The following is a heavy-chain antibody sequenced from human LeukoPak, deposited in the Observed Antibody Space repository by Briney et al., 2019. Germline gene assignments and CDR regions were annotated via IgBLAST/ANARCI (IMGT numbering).Heavy chain of an antibody. Sequence: ASGTLSLTCAVSGGSISSSNWWSWVRQPPGQGLEWIGEIYHSGSTNYNPSLKSRVTISVDKSKNQFSLKLSSVTAADTAVYYCASLSVEMATSNDAFDIWGQGKMVTVSS. CDR3: ASLSVEMATSNDAFDI. CDR2: IYHSGST. V-gene: IGHV4-4*02. D-gene: IGHD5-24*01. J-gene: IGHJ3*02. CDR1: GGSISSSNW.